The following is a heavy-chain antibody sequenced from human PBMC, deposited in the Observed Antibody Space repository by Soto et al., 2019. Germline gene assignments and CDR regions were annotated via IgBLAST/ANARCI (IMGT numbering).Heavy chain of an antibody. Sequence: GGSLRLSCAASGFTFSDYYMSWIRQAPGKGLEWVSYISSSSSYTNYADSVKGRFTISRDNAKNSLYLQMNSLRAEDTAVYYCARDRKYCTNGVCYSRWFDPWGQGTLVTVSS. CDR1: GFTFSDYY. CDR3: ARDRKYCTNGVCYSRWFDP. J-gene: IGHJ5*02. D-gene: IGHD2-8*01. V-gene: IGHV3-11*06. CDR2: ISSSSSYT.